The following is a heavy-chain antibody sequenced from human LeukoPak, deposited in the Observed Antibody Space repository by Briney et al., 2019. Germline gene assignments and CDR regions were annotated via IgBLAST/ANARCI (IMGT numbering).Heavy chain of an antibody. CDR3: GRERGLVVAYYYGMDV. CDR2: IYTSGST. J-gene: IGHJ6*02. CDR1: GGSISSGSYY. Sequence: SETLSLTCTVSGGSISSGSYYWSWIRQPAGKGLEWIGRIYTSGSTNYNPSLKSRVTISVDTSKNQFSLKLSSVTAADTALYYCGRERGLVVAYYYGMDVWGQGTTVTVSS. V-gene: IGHV4-61*02. D-gene: IGHD2-21*01.